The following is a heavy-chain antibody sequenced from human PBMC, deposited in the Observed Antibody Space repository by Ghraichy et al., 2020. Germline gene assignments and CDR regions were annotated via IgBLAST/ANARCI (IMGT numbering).Heavy chain of an antibody. CDR2: ISWDGGST. CDR1: GFTFDDYA. V-gene: IGHV3-43D*03. Sequence: GGSLRLSCAASGFTFDDYAMHWVRQAPGKSLEWVSLISWDGGSTYYADSVKGRFTISRDNSKNSLYLQMNSLRAEDTALYYCAKDIARGYSYGPDYWGQGTLVTVSS. D-gene: IGHD5-18*01. CDR3: AKDIARGYSYGPDY. J-gene: IGHJ4*02.